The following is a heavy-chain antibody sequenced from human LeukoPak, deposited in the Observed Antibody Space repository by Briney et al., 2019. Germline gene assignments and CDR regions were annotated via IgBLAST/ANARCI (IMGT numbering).Heavy chain of an antibody. Sequence: SETLSLTCTVSSGSISSYYWSWIRQPAGKGLECIGRMYASGSANYNPSLRSRVTMSVDTSKKQFSLRLSSVTAADTAVYYCARSGSYSYYMDVWGKGTTVTVSS. CDR1: SGSISSYY. V-gene: IGHV4-4*07. CDR2: MYASGSA. D-gene: IGHD3-10*01. CDR3: ARSGSYSYYMDV. J-gene: IGHJ6*03.